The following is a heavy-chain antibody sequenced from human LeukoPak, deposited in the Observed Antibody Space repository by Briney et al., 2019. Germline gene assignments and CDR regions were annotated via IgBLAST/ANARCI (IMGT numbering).Heavy chain of an antibody. Sequence: GGSLRLSCAASRFTFSDYDMSWIRQAPGKGLDWVSYITTSGNTVYYADSVKGRFTISRDNAKNSFFLQMNSLRVDDTAMYYCVKGRGWIFDYWGQGTLVTVSS. CDR2: ITTSGNTV. J-gene: IGHJ4*02. D-gene: IGHD6-19*01. V-gene: IGHV3-11*01. CDR1: RFTFSDYD. CDR3: VKGRGWIFDY.